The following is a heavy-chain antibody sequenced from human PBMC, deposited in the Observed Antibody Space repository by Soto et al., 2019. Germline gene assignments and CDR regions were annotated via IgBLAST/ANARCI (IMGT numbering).Heavy chain of an antibody. CDR1: GGSISNYY. Sequence: SETLSLTCTVSGGSISNYYWSWIRQPPGRGLEWIGHIFYSGSTNYNPALKSRVTISVDTSKNQFSLKLSSVTAADTAVYYCAREDSGDTAMVTLNYYYGMDVWGQGTTVTVSS. CDR2: IFYSGST. V-gene: IGHV4-59*12. D-gene: IGHD5-18*01. CDR3: AREDSGDTAMVTLNYYYGMDV. J-gene: IGHJ6*02.